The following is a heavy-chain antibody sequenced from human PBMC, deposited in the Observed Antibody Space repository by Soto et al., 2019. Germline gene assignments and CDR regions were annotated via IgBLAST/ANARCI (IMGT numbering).Heavy chain of an antibody. J-gene: IGHJ4*02. V-gene: IGHV4-39*01. CDR1: GGSISSGGYY. Sequence: SVSGGSISSGGYYWSWIRQHPGKGLEWIGYIYYSASTYYNPSLKSRVTISVDTSKNQFSLKLSSVTAADTAVYYCARHRRNYYGSGSYLLDYWGQGTLVTVSS. D-gene: IGHD3-10*01. CDR2: IYYSAST. CDR3: ARHRRNYYGSGSYLLDY.